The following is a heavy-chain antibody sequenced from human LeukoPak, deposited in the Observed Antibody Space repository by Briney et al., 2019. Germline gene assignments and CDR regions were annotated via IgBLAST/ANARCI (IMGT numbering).Heavy chain of an antibody. D-gene: IGHD2-15*01. CDR1: GFTFSSYW. CDR2: IKQDGSEK. V-gene: IGHV3-7*04. Sequence: PGGSLRLSCAASGFTFSSYWMSWTRQAPGKGLEWVANIKQDGSEKYYVDSVKGRFTISRDSAKNSLYLQMNSLRADDSAVYYCARDYSYAFDTWGQGTMVTVSS. J-gene: IGHJ3*02. CDR3: ARDYSYAFDT.